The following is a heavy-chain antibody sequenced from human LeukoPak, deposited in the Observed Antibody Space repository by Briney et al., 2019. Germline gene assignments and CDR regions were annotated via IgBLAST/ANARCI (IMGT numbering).Heavy chain of an antibody. CDR3: ERASSDYGDYYFDY. D-gene: IGHD4-17*01. CDR1: GGSISSGGYY. Sequence: SETLSLTCTVSGGSISSGGYYWNWIRQHPGKGLEWIGYIYYSGSTYYNPSLKSRVTISVDTSKNQFSLKLSSVTAADTAVYYCERASSDYGDYYFDYWGQGTLVTVSS. J-gene: IGHJ4*02. V-gene: IGHV4-31*03. CDR2: IYYSGST.